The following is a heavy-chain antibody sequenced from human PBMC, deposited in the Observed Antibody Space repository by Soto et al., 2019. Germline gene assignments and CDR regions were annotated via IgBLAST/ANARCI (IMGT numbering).Heavy chain of an antibody. CDR3: ARDAPGVAPY. D-gene: IGHD2-15*01. J-gene: IGHJ4*02. V-gene: IGHV4-31*03. CDR1: GGSINSGDSY. Sequence: QVQLQESGPGLVRPSQTLSLTCTVSGGSINSGDSYWNWIRQHPEKGLEWIGYIKYRGSTFYNPSLKSRIIISVDTSKNQFSLKLSSVTAADTAVYYCARDAPGVAPYWGQGTLVTVSS. CDR2: IKYRGST.